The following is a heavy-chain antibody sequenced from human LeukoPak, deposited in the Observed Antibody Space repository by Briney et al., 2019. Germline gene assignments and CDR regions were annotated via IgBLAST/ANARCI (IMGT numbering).Heavy chain of an antibody. D-gene: IGHD2-8*01. Sequence: GGFLTLSCAGSGFTFSSYAMSWVRQAPGQGLEWVSVISDSGDYTSYADSVRGRFTISRDNSRNTLYLQMISLRPEDTAVYYCAKDTSIGKYCTNGVCSPFDYWGQGTLVTVSS. CDR2: ISDSGDYT. J-gene: IGHJ4*02. V-gene: IGHV3-23*01. CDR1: GFTFSSYA. CDR3: AKDTSIGKYCTNGVCSPFDY.